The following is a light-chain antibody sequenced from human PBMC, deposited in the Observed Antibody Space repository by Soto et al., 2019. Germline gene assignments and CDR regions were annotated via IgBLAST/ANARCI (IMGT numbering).Light chain of an antibody. J-gene: IGKJ1*01. CDR2: GAS. Sequence: DIQMTQSPSSLSASVGDRVTITCRASQGISNYLAWYQQKPGKVPKLLIYGASSRATGIPDRFSGSGSGTDFTLTISRLEPEDFAVYYCQQYGNSPLTFGQGTKVEIK. V-gene: IGKV1-NL1*01. CDR3: QQYGNSPLT. CDR1: QGISNY.